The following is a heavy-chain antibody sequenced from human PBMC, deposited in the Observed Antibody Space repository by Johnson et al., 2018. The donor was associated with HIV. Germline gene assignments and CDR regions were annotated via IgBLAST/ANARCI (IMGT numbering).Heavy chain of an antibody. CDR2: ISTSGSTI. V-gene: IGHV3-11*04. D-gene: IGHD2-2*01. Sequence: QVQLVESGGGLVRPVVSLRLSCAASGFIFSYYYMSWIRQAPGRGLDWVSYISTSGSTINYADSVKGQFTISRDNDKNSLYLQMNSLRAEDTAVYYCSSRPHGSGRPLDIWGQGTTVTVSS. CDR3: SSRPHGSGRPLDI. CDR1: GFIFSYYY. J-gene: IGHJ3*02.